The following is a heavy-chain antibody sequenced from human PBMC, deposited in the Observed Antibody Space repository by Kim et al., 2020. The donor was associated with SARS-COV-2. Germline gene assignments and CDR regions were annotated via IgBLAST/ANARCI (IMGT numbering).Heavy chain of an antibody. CDR3: ARDGSITMVRGEWYFDL. J-gene: IGHJ2*01. V-gene: IGHV3-7*01. CDR1: GFTFSSYW. CDR2: IKQDGSEK. Sequence: GGSLRLSCAASGFTFSSYWMSWVRQAPGKGLEWVANIKQDGSEKYYVDSVKGRFTISRDNAKNSLYLQMNSLRAEDTAVYYCARDGSITMVRGEWYFDLWGRGTLVTVSS. D-gene: IGHD3-10*01.